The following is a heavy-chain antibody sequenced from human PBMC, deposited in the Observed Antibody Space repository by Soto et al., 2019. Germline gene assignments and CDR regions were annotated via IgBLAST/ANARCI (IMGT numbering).Heavy chain of an antibody. CDR3: VRHPFGGYDFDS. Sequence: SETQSLTCTVSGVYIISTVHYWGWVSQSPGKGLEWIGSVFYTGSTYHKPSLESRVSISVDTPENRFSLKVTSVTAADTGIYYCVRHPFGGYDFDSWCQRMLV. V-gene: IGHV4-39*01. J-gene: IGHJ4*02. D-gene: IGHD3-16*01. CDR2: VFYTGST. CDR1: GVYIISTVHY.